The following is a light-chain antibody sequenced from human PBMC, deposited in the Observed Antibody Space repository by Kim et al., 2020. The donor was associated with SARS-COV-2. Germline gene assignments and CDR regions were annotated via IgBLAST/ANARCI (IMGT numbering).Light chain of an antibody. Sequence: SYELTQPPSVSVAPGETATITCGGIDFESRSVHWYQQKSGQAPLLVIYYDFDRPSGIPDRFSGSNSGNTATLTIDRVEGGDEADYFCQMWNTTSDHAIFGGGTKLSVL. J-gene: IGLJ2*01. CDR2: YDF. V-gene: IGLV3-21*01. CDR3: QMWNTTSDHAI. CDR1: DFESRS.